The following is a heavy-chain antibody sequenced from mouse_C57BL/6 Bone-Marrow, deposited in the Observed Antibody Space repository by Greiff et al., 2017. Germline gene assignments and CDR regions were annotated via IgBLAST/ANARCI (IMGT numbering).Heavy chain of an antibody. CDR3: ARSDY. J-gene: IGHJ2*01. Sequence: EVQLQQSGPELVKPGASVKISCKASGYSFTDYNMNWVNQSNGKSLEWIAVINATYGTTRYNQKFKGKATLTVAQSSITAYMQLNSLTAEDCAFYYCARSDYWGKGTTRTVSS. V-gene: IGHV1-39*01. CDR2: INATYGTT. CDR1: GYSFTDYN.